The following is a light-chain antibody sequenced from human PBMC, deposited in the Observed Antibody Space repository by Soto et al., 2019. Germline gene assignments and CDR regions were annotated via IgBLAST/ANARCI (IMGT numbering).Light chain of an antibody. CDR1: SSNIGSNY. V-gene: IGLV1-47*01. J-gene: IGLJ3*02. CDR2: RNN. CDR3: AAWDDSLSGWV. Sequence: QTVVTQSPSASGTPGQRVTISCSGSSSNIGSNYVYWYQHLPGTAPKLLIYRNNQRPSGVPDRFSGSKSGTSASLAISGLRSEDEADYHCAAWDDSLSGWVFGGGTKVTVL.